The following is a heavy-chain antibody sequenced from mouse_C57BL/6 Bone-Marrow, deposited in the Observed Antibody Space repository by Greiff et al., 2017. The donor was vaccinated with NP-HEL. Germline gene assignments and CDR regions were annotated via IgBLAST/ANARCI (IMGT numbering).Heavy chain of an antibody. V-gene: IGHV5-6*01. CDR3: ARQGYYYGSYYFDY. CDR2: ISSGGSYT. J-gene: IGHJ2*01. CDR1: GFTFSSYG. D-gene: IGHD1-1*01. Sequence: EVQLVESGGDLVKPGGSLKLSCAASGFTFSSYGMSWVRQTPDKRLEWVATISSGGSYTYYPDSVKGRFTISRDNAKNTLYLQMSSLKSEDTAMYYCARQGYYYGSYYFDYWGQGTTLTVSS.